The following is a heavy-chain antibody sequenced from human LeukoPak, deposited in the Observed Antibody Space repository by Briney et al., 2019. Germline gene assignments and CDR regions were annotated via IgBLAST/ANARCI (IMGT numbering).Heavy chain of an antibody. D-gene: IGHD3-10*01. CDR2: TRSKANSYTT. Sequence: GGSLRLSCAASGFSFSDHYMDWVRQAPGKGLEWVGRTRSKANSYTTEYAASAKGRFTISRDDSKNSLYLRMNSLRTEDTAVYYCARYYYGSGSYRMDVWGQGTTVTVSS. CDR3: ARYYYGSGSYRMDV. V-gene: IGHV3-72*01. CDR1: GFSFSDHY. J-gene: IGHJ6*02.